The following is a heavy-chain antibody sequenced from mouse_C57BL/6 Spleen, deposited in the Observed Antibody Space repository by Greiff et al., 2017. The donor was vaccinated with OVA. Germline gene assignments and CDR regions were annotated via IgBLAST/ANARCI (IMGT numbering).Heavy chain of an antibody. CDR2: IYPRSGNT. V-gene: IGHV1-81*01. CDR3: ARRGNCYWYFDV. Sequence: VKLVESGAELARPGASVKLSCKASGYTFTSYGISWVKQRTGQGLEWIGEIYPRSGNTYYNEKFKGKATLTADKSSSTAYMELRSLTSEDSAVYYCARRGNCYWYFDVWGTGTTVTVSS. J-gene: IGHJ1*03. CDR1: GYTFTSYG.